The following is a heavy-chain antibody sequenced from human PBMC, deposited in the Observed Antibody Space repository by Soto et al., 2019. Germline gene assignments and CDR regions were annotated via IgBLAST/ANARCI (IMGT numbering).Heavy chain of an antibody. CDR1: GYTFTSYG. CDR2: ISAYNGNT. Sequence: ASVKVSCKASGYTFTSYGISWVRQAPGQGLEWMGWISAYNGNTNYAQKLQGRVTMTTDTSTSTAYMELRSLRSDDTAVYYCARDEDIVATSTNPGDWFDPWGQGTLVTVS. V-gene: IGHV1-18*04. D-gene: IGHD5-12*01. CDR3: ARDEDIVATSTNPGDWFDP. J-gene: IGHJ5*02.